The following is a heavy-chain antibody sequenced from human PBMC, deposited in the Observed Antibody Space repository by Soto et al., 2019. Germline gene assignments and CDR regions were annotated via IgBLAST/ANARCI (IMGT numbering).Heavy chain of an antibody. CDR2: IKQDGGEK. Sequence: EVQLLESGGGLVQPGGYLRLSCAASGFTFSNYWMTWVRQAPGKGLEWVANIKQDGGEKYYLDSVKGRFTISRDNAKNSLYLQMNSLRTEDTAVYYCAREMGFLPNLRYCNSPTCTEDYWGQGALVTVSS. D-gene: IGHD2-8*02. V-gene: IGHV3-7*01. J-gene: IGHJ4*02. CDR3: AREMGFLPNLRYCNSPTCTEDY. CDR1: GFTFSNYW.